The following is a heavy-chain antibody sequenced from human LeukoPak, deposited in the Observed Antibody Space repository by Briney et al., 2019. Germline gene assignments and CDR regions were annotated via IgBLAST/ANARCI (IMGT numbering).Heavy chain of an antibody. CDR2: IIPIFGTA. CDR1: EGTFSSYA. CDR3: ARAIPRVVGATPAGYYFDY. V-gene: IGHV1-69*13. Sequence: GASVKVSCKASEGTFSSYAISWVRQAPGQGLEWMGGIIPIFGTANYAQKFQGRVTITADESTSTAYMELSSLRSEDTAVYYCARAIPRVVGATPAGYYFDYWGQGTLVTVS. J-gene: IGHJ4*02. D-gene: IGHD1-26*01.